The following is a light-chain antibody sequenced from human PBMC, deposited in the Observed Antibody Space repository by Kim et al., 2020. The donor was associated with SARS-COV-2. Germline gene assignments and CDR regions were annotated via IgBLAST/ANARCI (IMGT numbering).Light chain of an antibody. CDR2: KAS. CDR1: HNISSW. V-gene: IGKV1-5*03. CDR3: QQYNSFLGA. J-gene: IGKJ1*01. Sequence: ASIGDRVTIPCRASHNISSWLAWYQQKPGKAPKLLIYKASSLESGVPSRFSGSGSGTEFTLTISSLQPDDFATYYCQQYNSFLGAFGQGTKVDIK.